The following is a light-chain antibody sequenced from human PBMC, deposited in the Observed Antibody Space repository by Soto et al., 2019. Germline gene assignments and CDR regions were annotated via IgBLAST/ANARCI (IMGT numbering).Light chain of an antibody. Sequence: QSVLTQPPSASGAPGQRVTISCTGSSSNIGAHYDVQWYRQVAGTAPKLLIYDNSHRPSGVPDRFSGSKSGTSASLAITGLAAEDEADYCCQSFDNRLSGAVFGGGTQLTVL. V-gene: IGLV1-40*01. J-gene: IGLJ7*01. CDR2: DNS. CDR1: SSNIGAHYD. CDR3: QSFDNRLSGAV.